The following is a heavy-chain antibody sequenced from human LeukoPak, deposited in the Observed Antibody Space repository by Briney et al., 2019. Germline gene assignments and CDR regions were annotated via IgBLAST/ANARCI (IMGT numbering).Heavy chain of an antibody. Sequence: SETLSLTCTVSGTSISSYYWSWLRQPPGKGPEWIGYVTYTGSKYNPSLKSRVTISTDRSKKEVSLRLSSVTAADTAMYFCARHVDTALIGAFHIRGQGTMVTVS. CDR2: VTYTGS. CDR3: ARHVDTALIGAFHI. CDR1: GTSISSYY. J-gene: IGHJ3*02. D-gene: IGHD5-18*01. V-gene: IGHV4-59*08.